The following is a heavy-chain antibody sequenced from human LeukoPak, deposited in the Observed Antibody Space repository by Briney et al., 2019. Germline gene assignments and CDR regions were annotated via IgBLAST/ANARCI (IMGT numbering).Heavy chain of an antibody. CDR2: IYFSGNT. V-gene: IGHV4-39*07. D-gene: IGHD1-26*01. CDR3: ARDVGPEGLNWFDP. Sequence: ETLSLTCTVSGVSISETSYYWGWIRQSPGKGLEWIGSIYFSGNTYYNPSLKSRVTISVDTSKNQFSLKLSSVTAADTAVYYCARDVGPEGLNWFDPWGQGTLVTVSS. J-gene: IGHJ5*02. CDR1: GVSISETSYY.